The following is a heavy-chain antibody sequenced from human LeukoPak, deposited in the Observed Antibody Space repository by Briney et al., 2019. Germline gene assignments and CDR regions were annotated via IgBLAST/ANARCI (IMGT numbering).Heavy chain of an antibody. CDR1: GFTFSSYG. CDR2: ITSGSSYI. D-gene: IGHD3-10*01. Sequence: GGSLRLSCAASGFTFSSYGMNWVRQAPGKGLEWVSSITSGSSYIYYADSVKGRFTISRDNSKNTLYLQMNSLRAEDTAVYYCARDPPSIYGSGSYYNTSGYWGQGTLVTVSS. CDR3: ARDPPSIYGSGSYYNTSGY. J-gene: IGHJ4*02. V-gene: IGHV3-21*01.